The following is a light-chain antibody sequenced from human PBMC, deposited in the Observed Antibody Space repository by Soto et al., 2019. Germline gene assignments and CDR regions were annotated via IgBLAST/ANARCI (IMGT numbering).Light chain of an antibody. Sequence: QSALTQPASVSGSPRQSITISCTGTSSDVGGYNYVSWYQQHPGNAPRLMIYEVNNRPSGVPNRFSGSKSGNTASLTISGLQAEDEADYYCSSKTSSRTPFVFGTGTKLTVL. CDR1: SSDVGGYNY. CDR3: SSKTSSRTPFV. CDR2: EVN. J-gene: IGLJ1*01. V-gene: IGLV2-14*01.